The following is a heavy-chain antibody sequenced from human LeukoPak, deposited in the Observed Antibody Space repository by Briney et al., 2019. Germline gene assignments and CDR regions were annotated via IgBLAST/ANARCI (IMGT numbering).Heavy chain of an antibody. CDR1: GYTFTSYG. CDR2: ISAYNGNT. CDR3: ARDLNIVGATTGVGY. V-gene: IGHV1-18*01. Sequence: ASVKVSCKASGYTFTSYGISWVRQAPGQGLAWMGWISAYNGNTNYAQKLQGRVTMTTDTSTSTAYMELRSLRSDDTAVYYCARDLNIVGATTGVGYWGQGTLVTVSS. J-gene: IGHJ4*02. D-gene: IGHD1-26*01.